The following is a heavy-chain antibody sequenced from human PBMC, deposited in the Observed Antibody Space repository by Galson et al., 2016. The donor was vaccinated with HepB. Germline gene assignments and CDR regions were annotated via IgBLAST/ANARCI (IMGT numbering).Heavy chain of an antibody. CDR1: GYSFTNYW. D-gene: IGHD3-10*01. J-gene: IGHJ6*02. V-gene: IGHV5-51*01. CDR2: IYPDNSDT. Sequence: QSGAEVTKPGESLKISCKGSGYSFTNYWIGWVRQMPGEGLEWMGIIYPDNSDTRYSPSFQGQVTISADKSISTAYLQWSSLKASDTAIDYCASRGPGRYWGDAMDAWGQGTTVTVTS. CDR3: ASRGPGRYWGDAMDA.